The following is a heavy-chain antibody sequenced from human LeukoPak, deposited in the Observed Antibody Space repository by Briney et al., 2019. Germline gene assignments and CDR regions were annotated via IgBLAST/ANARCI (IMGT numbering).Heavy chain of an antibody. CDR3: ARAGKYTSTWPVDH. CDR1: GFSFSSYA. V-gene: IGHV3-30*04. Sequence: GRSLRLSCAASGFSFSSYAMHWVRQAPGNGLEWVAFISYDGNDKYYADSVKGRFTISRDNYKKTLSVQMNSLRVEDTALYYCARAGKYTSTWPVDHWGQGTLVTVSS. CDR2: ISYDGNDK. J-gene: IGHJ4*02. D-gene: IGHD6-19*01.